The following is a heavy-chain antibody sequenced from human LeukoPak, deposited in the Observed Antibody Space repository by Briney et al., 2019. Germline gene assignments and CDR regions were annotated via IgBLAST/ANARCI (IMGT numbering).Heavy chain of an antibody. CDR2: IYYSGRT. CDR3: TCADGDYFDY. J-gene: IGHJ4*02. V-gene: IGHV4-59*12. D-gene: IGHD5-24*01. Sequence: SETLSLTCTVSGGSISSYYWSWIRQPPGKGLEWIGYIYYSGRTNYNPSLKSRVTISVDKSKNQFSLKLSSVTAADTAVYYCTCADGDYFDYWGQGTLVTVSS. CDR1: GGSISSYY.